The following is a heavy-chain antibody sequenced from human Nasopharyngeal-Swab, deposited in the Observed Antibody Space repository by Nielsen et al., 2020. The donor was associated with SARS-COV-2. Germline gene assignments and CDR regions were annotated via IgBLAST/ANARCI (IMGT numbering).Heavy chain of an antibody. CDR2: ISGSGGTT. V-gene: IGHV3-23*01. J-gene: IGHJ4*02. Sequence: GASLKISCAASGCTFSSYAMSWVRQAPGKGLEWVSAISGSGGTTYYADSVKGRFTISRDNSKNTLYLQMNSLRAEDTAVYYCAKDADSSGWFRYYFDYWGQGTLVTVSS. D-gene: IGHD6-19*01. CDR3: AKDADSSGWFRYYFDY. CDR1: GCTFSSYA.